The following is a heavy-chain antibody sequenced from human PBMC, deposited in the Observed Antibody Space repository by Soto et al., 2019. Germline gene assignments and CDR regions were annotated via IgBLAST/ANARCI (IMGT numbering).Heavy chain of an antibody. J-gene: IGHJ4*02. V-gene: IGHV4-4*02. CDR3: ARDEWELLPSHFYY. Sequence: SETLSLTCAVSGGSISSSNWWSWVRQPPGKGLEWIGEIYHSGSTNYNPSLKSRVTISVDKSKNQFSLKLSSVTAADTAVYYCARDEWELLPSHFYYWGQGTLVTVSS. D-gene: IGHD1-26*01. CDR2: IYHSGST. CDR1: GGSISSSNW.